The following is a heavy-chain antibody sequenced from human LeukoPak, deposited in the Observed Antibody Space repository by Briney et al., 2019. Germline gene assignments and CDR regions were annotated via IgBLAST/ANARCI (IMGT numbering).Heavy chain of an antibody. CDR1: GFTFSSYW. D-gene: IGHD2-8*01. J-gene: IGHJ4*02. V-gene: IGHV3-7*01. Sequence: GGSLRPPCAVSGFTFSSYWMNWVRQAPGKGLEWVANIKQDGSEKNYVDSVKGRFTISRDNAKSSLFLQMNDLRAEDTAVYYCAKGGRGNGEVYWGQGTLVTVSS. CDR2: IKQDGSEK. CDR3: AKGGRGNGEVY.